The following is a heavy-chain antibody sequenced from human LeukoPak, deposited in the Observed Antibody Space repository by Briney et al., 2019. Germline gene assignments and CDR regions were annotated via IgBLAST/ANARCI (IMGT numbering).Heavy chain of an antibody. Sequence: PGGSLRLSCAASGFTFSSYGMHWVRQAPGKGLEWVAVISYDGSNKYYADSVKGRFTISRDNAKNSLYLQMNSLRAEDTAVYYCATNWFDPWGQGTLVTVSP. CDR1: GFTFSSYG. CDR3: ATNWFDP. J-gene: IGHJ5*02. CDR2: ISYDGSNK. V-gene: IGHV3-30*03.